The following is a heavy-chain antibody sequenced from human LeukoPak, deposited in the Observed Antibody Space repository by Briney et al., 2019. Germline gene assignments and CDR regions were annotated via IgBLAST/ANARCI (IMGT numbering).Heavy chain of an antibody. Sequence: SETLSLTCAVSGGSISSGGYSWSWIRQPPGKGLEWIGYIYHSGSTYYNPSLKSRVTISVDRSKNQFSLKLSSVTAADTAVYYCATYRDYYGSGSYGNWFDPWGQGTLVTVSS. CDR2: IYHSGST. J-gene: IGHJ5*02. CDR3: ATYRDYYGSGSYGNWFDP. D-gene: IGHD3-10*01. V-gene: IGHV4-30-2*01. CDR1: GGSISSGGYS.